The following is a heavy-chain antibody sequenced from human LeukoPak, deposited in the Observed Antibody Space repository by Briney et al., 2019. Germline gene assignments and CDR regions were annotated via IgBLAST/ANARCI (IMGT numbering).Heavy chain of an antibody. D-gene: IGHD3-16*01. Sequence: SETLSLTCTVSGGSITTHYWNWFRQPAGKGLEWIGRFYSSGSTIYNPSLRSRVTMPVDTSKNEFSLKVGSVTAADTAVYYCARGSYGYVDYWGQGTLVTVSS. J-gene: IGHJ4*02. CDR3: ARGSYGYVDY. CDR2: FYSSGST. CDR1: GGSITTHY. V-gene: IGHV4-4*07.